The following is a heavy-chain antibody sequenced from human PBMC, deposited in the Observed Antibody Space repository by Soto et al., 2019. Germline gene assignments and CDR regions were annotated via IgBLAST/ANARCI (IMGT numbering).Heavy chain of an antibody. V-gene: IGHV4-31*03. CDR3: ARDGMMYSSPNGSDDNWFDP. D-gene: IGHD6-13*01. J-gene: IGHJ5*02. CDR1: GGSISSGGYY. Sequence: SETLSLTCTVSGGSISSGGYYWSWIRQHPGKGLEWIGYIYYSGSTYYNPSLKSRVTISVDTSKNQFSLKLSSVTAADTAVYYCARDGMMYSSPNGSDDNWFDPWGQGTLVTVSS. CDR2: IYYSGST.